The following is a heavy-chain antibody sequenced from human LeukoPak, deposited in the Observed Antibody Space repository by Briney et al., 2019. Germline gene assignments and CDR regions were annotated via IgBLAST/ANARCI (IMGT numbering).Heavy chain of an antibody. CDR3: ARAGCSSSSCYLDY. D-gene: IGHD2-2*01. V-gene: IGHV4-4*07. Sequence: PSETLSLTCTVSGGSISSYYWSWIRQPAGKGLEWIGSIYTSGSTNYNPSLKSRVTMSVDTSKNQFSLKLSSVTAADTAVYYCARAGCSSSSCYLDYWGQGTLVTVSS. CDR1: GGSISSYY. CDR2: IYTSGST. J-gene: IGHJ4*02.